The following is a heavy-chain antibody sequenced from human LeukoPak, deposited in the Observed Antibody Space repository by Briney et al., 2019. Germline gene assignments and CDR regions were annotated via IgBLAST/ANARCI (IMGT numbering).Heavy chain of an antibody. CDR3: ARALTGSYWYFDL. V-gene: IGHV1-46*03. CDR2: INPSGGST. J-gene: IGHJ2*01. CDR1: GYTFTNYY. Sequence: ASVKVSCKASGYTFTNYYMHWVRQAPGQGLEWMGVINPSGGSTSYAQKFRGRVTMTRDTSTSTVYMELSSLRSEDTAVYHCARALTGSYWYFDLWGRGTLVTVSS. D-gene: IGHD7-27*01.